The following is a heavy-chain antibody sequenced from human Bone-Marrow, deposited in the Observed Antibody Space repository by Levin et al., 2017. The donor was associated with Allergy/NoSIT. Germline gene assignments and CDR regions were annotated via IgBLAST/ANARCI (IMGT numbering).Heavy chain of an antibody. CDR1: GFTVSNNY. CDR3: ATSPSLGY. J-gene: IGHJ4*02. D-gene: IGHD3-16*01. V-gene: IGHV3-53*01. Sequence: SGESLKISCAASGFTVSNNYMSWVRQAPGKGLEGVSVIYSGGTRNYADSVKGRFTISRDNSKNTLYLQMNSLRAEDTAVYYCATSPSLGYWGQGTLVTVSS. CDR2: IYSGGTR.